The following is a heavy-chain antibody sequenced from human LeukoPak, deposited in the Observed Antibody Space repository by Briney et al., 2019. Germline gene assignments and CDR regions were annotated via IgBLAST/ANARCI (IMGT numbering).Heavy chain of an antibody. CDR2: ISYDGSNK. J-gene: IGHJ4*02. CDR3: AKDLEPQLVGAADY. D-gene: IGHD1-26*01. Sequence: GGSLRLSCATSGFTFSSYGMHWVRQAPGMGLEWVAVISYDGSNKYYTDSVKGRFTISRDNSKNTLYLQTNSLRAEDTAVYYCAKDLEPQLVGAADYWGQGTLVTVSS. V-gene: IGHV3-30*18. CDR1: GFTFSSYG.